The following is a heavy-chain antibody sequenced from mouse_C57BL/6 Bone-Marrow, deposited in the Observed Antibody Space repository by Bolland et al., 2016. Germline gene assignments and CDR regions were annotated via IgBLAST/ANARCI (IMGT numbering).Heavy chain of an antibody. CDR2: ILPGSGST. D-gene: IGHD1-1*01. Sequence: IGEILPGSGSTNYNEKFKGKATFTADTYSNTAYMQLSSLTTEDSAIYYCARGAVVGYWGQGTLV. V-gene: IGHV1-9*01. CDR3: ARGAVVGY. J-gene: IGHJ3*01.